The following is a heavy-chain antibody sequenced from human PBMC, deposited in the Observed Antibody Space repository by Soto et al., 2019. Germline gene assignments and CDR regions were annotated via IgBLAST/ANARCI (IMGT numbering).Heavy chain of an antibody. J-gene: IGHJ4*02. Sequence: PSETLSLTCAVYGGPFSGYYWSWIRQPPGKGLEWIGEINHSGSTNYNPSLKSRVTISLDTSKNQFSLKLSSVTAADTAVYYCVRDSPSPHWGQGTLVTVSS. CDR3: VRDSPSPH. CDR1: GGPFSGYY. V-gene: IGHV4-34*01. CDR2: INHSGST.